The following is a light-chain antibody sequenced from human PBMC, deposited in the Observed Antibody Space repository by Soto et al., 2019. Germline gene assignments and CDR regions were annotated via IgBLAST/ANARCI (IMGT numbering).Light chain of an antibody. Sequence: DIQMTQSPSSLSASVGDRVTITCQASQDISNYVNWYQQKPGKAPKLLIYDAANLETGVPSRFSGSGSALDFTFTIISLQPEDSATYYCQQYESVPLTFGGGTKVEIK. CDR3: QQYESVPLT. CDR2: DAA. V-gene: IGKV1-33*01. CDR1: QDISNY. J-gene: IGKJ4*01.